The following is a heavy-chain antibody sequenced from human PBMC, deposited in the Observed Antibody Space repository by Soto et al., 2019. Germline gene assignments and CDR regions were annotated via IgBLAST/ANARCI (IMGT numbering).Heavy chain of an antibody. Sequence: GGSLRLSCAASGVTFSEYDMSWIRLGPGKGLEWVSYISSSGGTIYYADSVQARFTISRDNAKNSVVLQMNSLRAEDTAVYYCARLRYFLQTSANYRDVFDISSQGTLVTVSS. CDR3: ARLRYFLQTSANYRDVFDI. V-gene: IGHV3-11*01. CDR1: GVTFSEYD. CDR2: ISSSGGTI. D-gene: IGHD1-26*01. J-gene: IGHJ3*02.